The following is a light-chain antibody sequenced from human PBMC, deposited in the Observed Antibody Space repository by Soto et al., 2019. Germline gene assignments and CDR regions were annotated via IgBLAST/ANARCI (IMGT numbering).Light chain of an antibody. Sequence: EIVLTQSPGTLSLSPGERATLSCRASQSVGSSYLAWHQQKPGQAPRLLIYGASSRATGIPDRFSGSGSGTDITLTISRLEPEDFAVYYCHQYGSSPRTFGQGTKLEIK. CDR1: QSVGSSY. V-gene: IGKV3-20*01. CDR3: HQYGSSPRT. CDR2: GAS. J-gene: IGKJ2*01.